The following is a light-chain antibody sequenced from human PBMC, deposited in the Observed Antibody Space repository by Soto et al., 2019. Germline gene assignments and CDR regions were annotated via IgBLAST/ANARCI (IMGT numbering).Light chain of an antibody. V-gene: IGLV2-14*01. Sequence: QSALTQPASVSGSPGQSITIFCTGTSSDIGIYNFVSWYQQHPGKAPKLMIYEVSNRPSGVSNRFSGSKSGNTASLTISGLQAEDEADYYCLSYTSSNTRVFGGGTKLTVL. CDR1: SSDIGIYNF. CDR2: EVS. CDR3: LSYTSSNTRV. J-gene: IGLJ2*01.